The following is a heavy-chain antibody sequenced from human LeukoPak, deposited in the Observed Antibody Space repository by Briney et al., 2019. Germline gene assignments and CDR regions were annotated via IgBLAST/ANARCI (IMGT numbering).Heavy chain of an antibody. J-gene: IGHJ4*02. D-gene: IGHD5-18*01. CDR2: IRSKANSYAT. V-gene: IGHV3-73*01. CDR3: ARSSGAGYSYGDFDY. CDR1: GFTFSGSA. Sequence: GGSLRLSCAASGFTFSGSAMHWVRQASGKGLEWVGRIRSKANSYATAYAASVKGRFTISRDDSKNTAYLQMNSLKTEDTAVYYCARSSGAGYSYGDFDYWGQGTLVTVSS.